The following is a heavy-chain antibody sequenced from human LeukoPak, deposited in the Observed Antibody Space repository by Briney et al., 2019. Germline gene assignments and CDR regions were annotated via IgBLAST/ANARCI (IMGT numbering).Heavy chain of an antibody. Sequence: PSETLSLTCAVYGGSFSGYYWSWIRQPPGKGLEWIGEINHSGSTNYNPSLKSRVTISVDTSKNQFSLKLSSVTAADTAVYYRARGGYSSSSHWFDPWGQGTLVTVSS. J-gene: IGHJ5*02. V-gene: IGHV4-34*01. D-gene: IGHD6-6*01. CDR1: GGSFSGYY. CDR3: ARGGYSSSSHWFDP. CDR2: INHSGST.